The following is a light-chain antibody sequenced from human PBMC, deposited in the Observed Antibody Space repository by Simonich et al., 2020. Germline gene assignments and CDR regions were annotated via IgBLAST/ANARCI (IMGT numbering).Light chain of an antibody. CDR1: QSVSSY. CDR2: DAS. V-gene: IGKV3-11*01. Sequence: EIVLTQSPATLSLSPGERATLSCRASQSVSSYLAWHQQKPGKAPRLLIYDASNRATGIPARFSGSGYGTDFTLTISSLEPEDFAVYYCQQRSNWPPYTFGQGTKLEIK. CDR3: QQRSNWPPYT. J-gene: IGKJ2*01.